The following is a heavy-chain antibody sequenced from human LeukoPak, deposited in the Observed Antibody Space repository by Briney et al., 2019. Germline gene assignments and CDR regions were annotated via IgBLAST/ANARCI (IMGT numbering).Heavy chain of an antibody. CDR3: AGHSDAGGDY. J-gene: IGHJ4*02. Sequence: LGESLKISCKGSGYSFTSYWIGWVRQMPGKGPEWMGIIYPRDSDTRYSPSFQGQVTISADKSISTSYLQWSSLKASDTAMYYCAGHSDAGGDYWGQGTLVTVSS. CDR1: GYSFTSYW. V-gene: IGHV5-51*01. CDR2: IYPRDSDT. D-gene: IGHD3-16*01.